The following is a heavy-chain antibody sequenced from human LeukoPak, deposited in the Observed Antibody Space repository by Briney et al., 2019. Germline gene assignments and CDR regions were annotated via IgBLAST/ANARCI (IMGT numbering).Heavy chain of an antibody. Sequence: PSETLSLTCIVSGGSISSYFWSWIRQPAGKRLEWIGRIFPSGRTNYNPSLKSRVTMSVDTPKNQVSLKLSSVTAADTAVYYCARYQRQLAYFDYWGQGTLVTVSS. J-gene: IGHJ4*02. D-gene: IGHD6-13*01. CDR2: IFPSGRT. CDR1: GGSISSYF. V-gene: IGHV4-4*07. CDR3: ARYQRQLAYFDY.